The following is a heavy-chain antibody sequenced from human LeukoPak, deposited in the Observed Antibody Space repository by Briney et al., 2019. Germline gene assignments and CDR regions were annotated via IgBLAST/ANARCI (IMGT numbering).Heavy chain of an antibody. Sequence: SQTLSLTCAISGDSFSSNSVTWNWIRQSPSRGLEWLGRTYYRSTWYNDYAVSVRGRITVNPDTSKNQFSLHLNSVTPEDTAVYYCARRLTQYDCFDPWGQGILVTVTS. J-gene: IGHJ5*02. CDR2: TYYRSTWYN. V-gene: IGHV6-1*01. CDR1: GDSFSSNSVT. D-gene: IGHD2-2*01. CDR3: ARRLTQYDCFDP.